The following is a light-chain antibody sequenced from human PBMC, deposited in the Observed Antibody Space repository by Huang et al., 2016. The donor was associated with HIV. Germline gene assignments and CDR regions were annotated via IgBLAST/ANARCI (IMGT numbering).Light chain of an antibody. Sequence: EIVMTQSPATLSVSPGERATLSCRASQSVSSDLAWYQQKPGQAPRLLIYAASTRATGSPARFSGIWSGTEFTLTTSSLQSEDFALYYCQQYNNWPPITFGQGTRLEIK. CDR2: AAS. CDR1: QSVSSD. CDR3: QQYNNWPPIT. J-gene: IGKJ5*01. V-gene: IGKV3-15*01.